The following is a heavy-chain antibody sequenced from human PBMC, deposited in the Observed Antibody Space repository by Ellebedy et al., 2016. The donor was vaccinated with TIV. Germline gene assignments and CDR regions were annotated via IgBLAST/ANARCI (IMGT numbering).Heavy chain of an antibody. CDR1: GYSFTSYW. D-gene: IGHD5-18*01. CDR3: ARTKGDQGAGYSYGRSDAFDI. Sequence: GGSLRLSCKGSGYSFTSYWISWVRQMPGKGLEWMGRIDPSDSYTNYSPSFQGHVTISADKSISTAYLQWSSLKASDTAMYYCARTKGDQGAGYSYGRSDAFDIWGQGTMVTVSS. V-gene: IGHV5-10-1*01. J-gene: IGHJ3*02. CDR2: IDPSDSYT.